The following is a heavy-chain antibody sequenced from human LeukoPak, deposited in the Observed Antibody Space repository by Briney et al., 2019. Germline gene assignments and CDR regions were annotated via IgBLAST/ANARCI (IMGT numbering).Heavy chain of an antibody. V-gene: IGHV4-59*01. CDR3: ASQTYSGSYRFDY. CDR2: IYYSGST. J-gene: IGHJ4*02. Sequence: PSETLSLTCTVSGGSISSYYWSWIRQPPGKGLEWIGYIYYSGSTNYNPSLKSRVTISVDTSKNQLSLKLSSVTAADTAVYYCASQTYSGSYRFDYWGQGTLVTISS. D-gene: IGHD1-26*01. CDR1: GGSISSYY.